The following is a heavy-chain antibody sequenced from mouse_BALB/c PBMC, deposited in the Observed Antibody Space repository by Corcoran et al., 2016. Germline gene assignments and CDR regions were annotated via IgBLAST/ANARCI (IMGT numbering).Heavy chain of an antibody. Sequence: EVQLQQSGPELVKPGASVKISCKPSGYTFTENTMHWEKQSHGKSLEWIGGINPNNGGTSYNQKFKGKATLTVDKSSSTAYMELRSLTSEDSAVYYCARRTYYGNYGTMDYWGQGPSVTVSS. CDR2: INPNNGGT. V-gene: IGHV1-18*01. J-gene: IGHJ4*01. D-gene: IGHD2-10*01. CDR3: ARRTYYGNYGTMDY. CDR1: GYTFTENT.